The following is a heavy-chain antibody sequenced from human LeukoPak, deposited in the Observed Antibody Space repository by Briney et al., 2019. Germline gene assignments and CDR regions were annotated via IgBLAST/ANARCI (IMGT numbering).Heavy chain of an antibody. J-gene: IGHJ3*02. V-gene: IGHV4-59*01. CDR1: GGSISSYY. CDR2: IYYSGST. D-gene: IGHD6-25*01. Sequence: SETLSLTCTVSGGSISSYYWSWIRQPPGKGLEWIGYIYYSGSTNYNPSLKSRVTISVDTSKNQFSLKLSSVTAADTAVYYCARVGRTRWTAATNAVDIWGQGTMVTVSS. CDR3: ARVGRTRWTAATNAVDI.